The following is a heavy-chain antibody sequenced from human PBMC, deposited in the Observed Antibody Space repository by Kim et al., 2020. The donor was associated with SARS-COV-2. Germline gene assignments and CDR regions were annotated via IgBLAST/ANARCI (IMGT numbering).Heavy chain of an antibody. D-gene: IGHD3-16*02. CDR1: GGSISISSYY. J-gene: IGHJ4*02. CDR2: IYYSGST. V-gene: IGHV4-39*01. CDR3: ARQRPPFYDYVWGSYRYPFDY. Sequence: SETLSLTCTVSGGSISISSYYWGWIRQPPGKGLEWIGSIYYSGSTYYNPSLKSRVTISVDTSKNQFSLKLSSVTAADTAVYYCARQRPPFYDYVWGSYRYPFDYWGQGTLVTVSS.